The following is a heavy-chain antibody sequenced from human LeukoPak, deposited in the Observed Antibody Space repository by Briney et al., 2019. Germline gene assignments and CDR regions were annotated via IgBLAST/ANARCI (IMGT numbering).Heavy chain of an antibody. CDR1: GGSISSSSYY. J-gene: IGHJ4*02. CDR2: IYYSGST. V-gene: IGHV4-39*01. D-gene: IGHD3-9*01. CDR3: ARSYDILTGYYGDYFDY. Sequence: PSETLSLTCTVSGGSISSSSYYWGWIRQPPGTGLEWIGSIYYSGSTYYNPSLKSRVTISVDTSKNQFSLKLSSVTAADTAVYYCARSYDILTGYYGDYFDYWGQGTLVTVSS.